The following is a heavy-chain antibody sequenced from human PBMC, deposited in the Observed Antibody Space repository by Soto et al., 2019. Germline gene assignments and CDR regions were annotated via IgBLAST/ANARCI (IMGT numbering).Heavy chain of an antibody. D-gene: IGHD3-3*01. Sequence: GGSLRLSCAASGFTFSSYAMSWVRQAPGKGLEWVSAISGSGGSTYYADSVKGRFTISRDNSKNTLYLQMNSLRAEDTAVYYCAKDPVTIFGVVIKNYYYYMDVWGKGTTVTVSS. CDR3: AKDPVTIFGVVIKNYYYYMDV. CDR1: GFTFSSYA. J-gene: IGHJ6*03. V-gene: IGHV3-23*01. CDR2: ISGSGGST.